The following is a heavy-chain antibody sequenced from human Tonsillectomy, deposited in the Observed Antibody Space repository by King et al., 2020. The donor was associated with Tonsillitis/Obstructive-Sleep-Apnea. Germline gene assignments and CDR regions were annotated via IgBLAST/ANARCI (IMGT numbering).Heavy chain of an antibody. CDR1: GGSISSYY. D-gene: IGHD3-10*01. V-gene: IGHV4-59*08. CDR2: IYYSGST. Sequence: VQLQESGPGPVKPSETLSLTCTVSGGSISSYYWSWIRQPPGKGLEWIGYIYYSGSTNSNPSLKSRVTISVDTSKKEFSLKLSAVTAADTAVYFCARQPRLSYAAFDVWGQGTMATVS. CDR3: ARQPRLSYAAFDV. J-gene: IGHJ3*01.